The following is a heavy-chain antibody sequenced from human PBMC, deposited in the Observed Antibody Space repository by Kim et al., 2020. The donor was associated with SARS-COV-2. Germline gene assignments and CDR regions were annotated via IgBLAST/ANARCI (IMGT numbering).Heavy chain of an antibody. CDR2: INPSGGST. V-gene: IGHV1-46*01. CDR3: ARARDYDFWSGYPSPSRYFDY. CDR1: GYTFTSYY. D-gene: IGHD3-3*01. Sequence: ASVTVSCKASGYTFTSYYMHWVRQAPGQGLEWMGIINPSGGSTSYAQKFQGRVTMTRDTSTSTVYMELSSLRSEDTAVYYCARARDYDFWSGYPSPSRYFDYWGQGTLVTVSS. J-gene: IGHJ4*02.